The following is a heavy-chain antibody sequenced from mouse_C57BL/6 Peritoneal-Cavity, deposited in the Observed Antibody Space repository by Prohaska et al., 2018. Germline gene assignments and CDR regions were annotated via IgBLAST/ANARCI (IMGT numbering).Heavy chain of an antibody. V-gene: IGHV4-1*01. D-gene: IGHD4-1*01. CDR1: GIDFSRYW. J-gene: IGHJ3*01. CDR3: ARQGANWDWFAY. Sequence: EVKLLQSGGGLVQPGGSLKLSCAASGIDFSRYWMSLVRRAPGKGLEWIREINADRSTINYSPSLKDKFIITRDDAKNTLYLQMSKVRSEDTALYYGARQGANWDWFAYWGQGTLVTVSA. CDR2: INADRSTI.